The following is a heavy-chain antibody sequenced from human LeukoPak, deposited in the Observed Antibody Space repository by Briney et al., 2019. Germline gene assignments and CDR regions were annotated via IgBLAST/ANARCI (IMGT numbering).Heavy chain of an antibody. Sequence: GGSLRLPCAASGFTFTSFSFNWVRQAPGKGLEWVSSINTRSSYIWYADSVKGRFTTSRDNAQNSLYLQMNSLRVEDTAVYYCVRELSGSGNVYYFDHWGQGTLVTVSS. CDR1: GFTFTSFS. CDR3: VRELSGSGNVYYFDH. D-gene: IGHD6-19*01. J-gene: IGHJ4*02. V-gene: IGHV3-21*01. CDR2: INTRSSYI.